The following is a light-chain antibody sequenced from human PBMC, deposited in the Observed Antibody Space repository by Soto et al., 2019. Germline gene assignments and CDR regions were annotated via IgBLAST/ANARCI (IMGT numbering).Light chain of an antibody. V-gene: IGKV1-39*01. CDR1: QGISTY. Sequence: DIQMTQSPSSLSASVGDRVTITCRASQGISTYVDWCQQKPGKAPKLLIYAASSLQSGVPSRFSGSGSETDFNLTISSLQPEAFAAYSCQQSYSTTWTFGQGTKVEIK. CDR2: AAS. CDR3: QQSYSTTWT. J-gene: IGKJ1*01.